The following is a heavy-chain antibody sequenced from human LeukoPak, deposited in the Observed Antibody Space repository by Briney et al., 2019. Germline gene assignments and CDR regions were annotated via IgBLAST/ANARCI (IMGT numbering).Heavy chain of an antibody. Sequence: SETLSLTCAVYGGSFSGYYWSWIRQPPGKGLEWIGEINHRGSTNYNPSLKSRVTISVDTSKNQFSLKLSSVTAADTAVYYCARDPGDCGGDCYSPPRAFDTWGQGTMVTVSS. V-gene: IGHV4-34*01. J-gene: IGHJ3*02. D-gene: IGHD2-21*02. CDR3: ARDPGDCGGDCYSPPRAFDT. CDR1: GGSFSGYY. CDR2: INHRGST.